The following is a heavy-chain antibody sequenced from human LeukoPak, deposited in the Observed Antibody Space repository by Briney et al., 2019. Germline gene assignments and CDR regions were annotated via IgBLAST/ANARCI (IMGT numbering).Heavy chain of an antibody. D-gene: IGHD3-22*01. Sequence: GASVKVSCKASGYTFTGYYMHWVRQAPGQGLEWMGWINPNSGGTNYAQKFQSRVTMTRDTSISTAYMELSRLRSDDTGVYYCARGQVGGDSSGYPLHYWGQGTLVTVSS. CDR1: GYTFTGYY. CDR3: ARGQVGGDSSGYPLHY. CDR2: INPNSGGT. J-gene: IGHJ4*02. V-gene: IGHV1-2*02.